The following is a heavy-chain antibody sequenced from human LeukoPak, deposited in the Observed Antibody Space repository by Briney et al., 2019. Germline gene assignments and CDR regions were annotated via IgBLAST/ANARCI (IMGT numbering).Heavy chain of an antibody. CDR2: INPNSGGR. V-gene: IGHV1-2*02. D-gene: IGHD1-26*01. CDR1: GYTFTGYY. Sequence: ASAKVSCKASGYTFTGYYMHWVRQAPGQGLGWMGWINPNSGGRNSAQRFQGRVTMTSDTSTSIAYMELSRLRSDDTAVYYCARGTSGSCLDHFEYWGQGTLVTVSS. CDR3: ARGTSGSCLDHFEY. J-gene: IGHJ4*02.